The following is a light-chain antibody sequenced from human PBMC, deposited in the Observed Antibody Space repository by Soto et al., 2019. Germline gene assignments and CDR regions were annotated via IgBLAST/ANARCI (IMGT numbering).Light chain of an antibody. Sequence: EIVMTPSPAILSVSPGERATLSCRASQSVASRLAWYQHTPGQAPRLLIYGASTRATDIPARFSGSGSGTDFTLTISMLEPEDFAIYYCQQRHSWVTFGQGTRLEIK. CDR2: GAS. CDR1: QSVASR. J-gene: IGKJ5*01. V-gene: IGKV3-15*01. CDR3: QQRHSWVT.